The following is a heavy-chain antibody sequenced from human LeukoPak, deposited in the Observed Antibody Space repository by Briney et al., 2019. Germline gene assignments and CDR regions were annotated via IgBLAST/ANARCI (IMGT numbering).Heavy chain of an antibody. Sequence: ASVKVSCKASGGTFNNNAITWVRQAPGQGLEWMGIINPSGGSTSYAQKFQGRVTMTRDMSTSTVYMELSSLRSEDTAVYYCARDLYYDSSGYFDYWGQGTLVTVSS. J-gene: IGHJ4*02. CDR3: ARDLYYDSSGYFDY. CDR1: GGTFNNNA. CDR2: INPSGGST. V-gene: IGHV1-46*02. D-gene: IGHD3-22*01.